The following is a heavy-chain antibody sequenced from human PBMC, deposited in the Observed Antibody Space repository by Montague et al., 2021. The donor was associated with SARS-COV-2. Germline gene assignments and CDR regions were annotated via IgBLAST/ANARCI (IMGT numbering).Heavy chain of an antibody. V-gene: IGHV3-48*03. D-gene: IGHD3-10*01. CDR3: ARDAGATGGQYAFDL. J-gene: IGHJ3*01. CDR2: IGSTGTTI. Sequence: SLRLSCAGSGFPFSSYALNWIRQAPGKGLEWVSYIGSTGTTIYYADSVKDRFTISRDNAKNSLYLQLNRLRVDDTAVYYCARDAGATGGQYAFDLWDQGTMVTVSS. CDR1: GFPFSSYA.